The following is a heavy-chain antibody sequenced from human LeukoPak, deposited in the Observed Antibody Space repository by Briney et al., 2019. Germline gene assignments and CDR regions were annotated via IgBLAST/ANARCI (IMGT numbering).Heavy chain of an antibody. CDR2: ISSSSSYK. D-gene: IGHD1-1*01. CDR1: GFXFSSYS. V-gene: IGHV3-21*01. J-gene: IGHJ4*02. CDR3: ARSAAGTYY. Sequence: PGGSLRLSCGASGFXFSSYSMNWVRQAPGKGLEWVSSISSSSSYKYYTDSVKGRFTISRDNAKNSLYLQMNSLRAEDTAVYYCARSAAGTYYWGQGTLVTVSS.